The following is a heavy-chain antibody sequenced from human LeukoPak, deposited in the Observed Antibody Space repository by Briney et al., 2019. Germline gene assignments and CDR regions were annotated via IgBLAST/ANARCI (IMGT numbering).Heavy chain of an antibody. J-gene: IGHJ4*02. D-gene: IGHD1-26*01. CDR2: ISFDGSSQ. CDR1: RFTFSSYA. Sequence: HPGGSLRLSCAASRFTFSSYAMHWVRQAPGKGLEWVAIISFDGSSQYYADSVKGRFTISRDNSMNTLYLQMNSLRAEDTAVYYCARGGSYSYYYFDRWGQGTLVTVSS. CDR3: ARGGSYSYYYFDR. V-gene: IGHV3-30-3*01.